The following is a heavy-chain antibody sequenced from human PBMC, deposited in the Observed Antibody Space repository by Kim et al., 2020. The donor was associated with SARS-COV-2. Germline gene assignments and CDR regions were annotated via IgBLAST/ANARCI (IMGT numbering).Heavy chain of an antibody. J-gene: IGHJ4*02. CDR2: GST. CDR3: AREGGTTCY. V-gene: IGHV4-59*01. D-gene: IGHD1-7*01. Sequence: GSTNYNPSLKSRVTISVDTSKNQFSLKLSSVTAADTAVYYCAREGGTTCYWGQGTLVTVSS.